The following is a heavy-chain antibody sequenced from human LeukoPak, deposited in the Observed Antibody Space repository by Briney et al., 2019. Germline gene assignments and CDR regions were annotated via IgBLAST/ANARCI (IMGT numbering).Heavy chain of an antibody. V-gene: IGHV3-7*03. J-gene: IGHJ6*03. CDR1: VLIFRNYW. D-gene: IGHD1-26*01. Sequence: PGGSLRLSCAVSVLIFRNYWMSWVRQAPGKGLEWVANINQDGSEKYFVDSVKCRFTISRDNAKNSLHLQMSTLRAEDTAVYYCEIGSDDRYMDDWGKGTTVTVSS. CDR3: EIGSDDRYMDD. CDR2: INQDGSEK.